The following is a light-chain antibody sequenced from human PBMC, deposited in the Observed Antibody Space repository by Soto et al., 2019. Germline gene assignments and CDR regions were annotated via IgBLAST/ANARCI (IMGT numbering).Light chain of an antibody. J-gene: IGKJ1*01. CDR1: QTISSW. V-gene: IGKV1-5*03. Sequence: DIQMTQSPSTLSGSVGDRVTITCRASQTISSWLAWYQQKPGKAPKLLIYKASTLKSGVPSRFSGSGSGTELTLTISSLQPEDFGVYYCQQYSRLWSFGQGTKVDIK. CDR2: KAS. CDR3: QQYSRLWS.